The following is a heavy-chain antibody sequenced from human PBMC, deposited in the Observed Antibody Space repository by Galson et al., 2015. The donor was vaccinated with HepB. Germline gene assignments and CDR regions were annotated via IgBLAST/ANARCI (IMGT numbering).Heavy chain of an antibody. V-gene: IGHV3-48*02. CDR3: ARDARAYSSGWYVRPYYFDY. D-gene: IGHD6-19*01. J-gene: IGHJ4*02. Sequence: SLRLSCAASGFTFSSYSMNWVRQAPGKGLEWVSYISSSSSTIYYADSVKGRFTISRDNAKNSLYLQMNSLRDEDTAVYYCARDARAYSSGWYVRPYYFDYWGQGTLVTVSS. CDR1: GFTFSSYS. CDR2: ISSSSSTI.